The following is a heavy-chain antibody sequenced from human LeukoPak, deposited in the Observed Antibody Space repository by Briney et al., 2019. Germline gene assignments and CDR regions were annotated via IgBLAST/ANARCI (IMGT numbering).Heavy chain of an antibody. J-gene: IGHJ5*02. Sequence: GASVTVSCKASGYTFTSYGISWVRQAPGQGLEWMGWISAYNGNTNYAQKLQGRVTMTTDTSTSTAYMELRSLRSDDTAVYYCARAKVTQGEDYWFDPWGQGTLVTVSS. D-gene: IGHD4-23*01. V-gene: IGHV1-18*01. CDR3: ARAKVTQGEDYWFDP. CDR1: GYTFTSYG. CDR2: ISAYNGNT.